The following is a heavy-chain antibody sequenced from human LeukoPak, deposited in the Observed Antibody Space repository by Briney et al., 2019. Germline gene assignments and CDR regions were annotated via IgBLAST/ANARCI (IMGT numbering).Heavy chain of an antibody. Sequence: GASVTVSFTASGYTFTVYYMHWVRQAPGQGLEWMGWISPNSGGTNYAQKFQGRFTMTRDTSISTAYMELSRLRSDDTAVYYCARGFCGDYVDYFDYWGQGTLVTVSS. CDR3: ARGFCGDYVDYFDY. V-gene: IGHV1-2*02. CDR1: GYTFTVYY. D-gene: IGHD4-17*01. J-gene: IGHJ4*02. CDR2: ISPNSGGT.